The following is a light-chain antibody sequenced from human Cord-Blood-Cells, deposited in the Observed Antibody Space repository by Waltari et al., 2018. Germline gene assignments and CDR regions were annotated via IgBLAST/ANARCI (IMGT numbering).Light chain of an antibody. CDR1: QSISSW. CDR3: QQRVT. CDR2: DAS. V-gene: IGKV1-5*01. J-gene: IGKJ3*01. Sequence: DIQMTQSPSTLSASVGDRVTITCRASQSISSWLAWYQQKPGKAPKLLIYDASSLESGVPSSFSGSGSGTEFTLTISSLQPDDFATYYCQQRVTFGPGTKVDIK.